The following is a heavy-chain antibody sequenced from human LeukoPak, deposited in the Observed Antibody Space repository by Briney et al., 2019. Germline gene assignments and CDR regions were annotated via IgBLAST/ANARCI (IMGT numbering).Heavy chain of an antibody. CDR3: ARETSTPDAFDI. CDR1: GFTFSDSW. Sequence: TGGSLRLSCAASGFTFSDSWMSWVRQAPGKGLEWVAVIWYDGSNKYYADSVKGRFTISRDNSKNTLYLQMNSLRAEDTAVYYCARETSTPDAFDIWGQGTMVTVSS. V-gene: IGHV3-33*08. CDR2: IWYDGSNK. J-gene: IGHJ3*02. D-gene: IGHD5/OR15-5a*01.